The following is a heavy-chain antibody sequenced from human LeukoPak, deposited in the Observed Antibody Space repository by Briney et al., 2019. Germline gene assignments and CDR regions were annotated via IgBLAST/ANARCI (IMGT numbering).Heavy chain of an antibody. D-gene: IGHD6-13*01. J-gene: IGHJ4*02. CDR3: ARGAAGTGAADY. Sequence: ASETLSLTCTVSGGSISSYYWSWIRQPPGKGLEWIGYTHYSGSTKYNPSLKSRLTMSLDTSKNQFSLRLSSVTAADTAVYFCARGAAGTGAADYWGQGTLVTVSS. CDR1: GGSISSYY. V-gene: IGHV4-59*01. CDR2: THYSGST.